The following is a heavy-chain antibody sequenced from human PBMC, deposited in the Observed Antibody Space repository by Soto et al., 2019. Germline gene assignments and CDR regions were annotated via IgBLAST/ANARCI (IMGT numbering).Heavy chain of an antibody. J-gene: IGHJ6*02. D-gene: IGHD6-13*01. Sequence: PWGSLRLSCAASGFSFSTYNMNWVRQAPGKGLEWVASISSTSNYIYYADSVRGRFTISRDDAKSSLFLQMNSLRAEDTAVYYCAGDGSSAITSYYYYYGMDVWGQGTTVTVSS. CDR2: ISSTSNYI. CDR1: GFSFSTYN. CDR3: AGDGSSAITSYYYYYGMDV. V-gene: IGHV3-21*01.